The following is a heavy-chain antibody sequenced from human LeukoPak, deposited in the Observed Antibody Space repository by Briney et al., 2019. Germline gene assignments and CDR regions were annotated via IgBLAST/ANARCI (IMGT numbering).Heavy chain of an antibody. D-gene: IGHD3-10*01. Sequence: GGSLRLSCVVSGFTFSTSAMSWVRQAPGKGLEWVSGISESGGSTYYAGSVKDRFTSSRDNSKNTLYLQMNSLRAEDTAAYYCAKGSFWGQGTLVTVSS. J-gene: IGHJ4*02. CDR1: GFTFSTSA. CDR2: ISESGGST. CDR3: AKGSF. V-gene: IGHV3-23*01.